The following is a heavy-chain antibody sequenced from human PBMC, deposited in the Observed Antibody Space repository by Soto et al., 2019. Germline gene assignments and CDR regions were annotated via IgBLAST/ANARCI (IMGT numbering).Heavy chain of an antibody. CDR3: ARDRGYSYGSDY. Sequence: EVQLVETGGGLIQPGGSLRLSCAASGFTVSSNYMSWVRQAPGKGLEWVSVIYSGGSTYYADSVKGRFTISRDNSNNTLYLQMNSLRAEDTAVYYCARDRGYSYGSDYWGQGTLVTVSS. V-gene: IGHV3-53*02. CDR2: IYSGGST. D-gene: IGHD5-18*01. CDR1: GFTVSSNY. J-gene: IGHJ4*02.